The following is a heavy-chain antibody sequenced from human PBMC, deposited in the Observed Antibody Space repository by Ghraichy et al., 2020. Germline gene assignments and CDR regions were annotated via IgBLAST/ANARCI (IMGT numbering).Heavy chain of an antibody. D-gene: IGHD7-27*01. CDR1: GGSVSSTSYS. V-gene: IGHV4-61*01. CDR2: IYYSGST. Sequence: SQTLSLPCTVSGGSVSSTSYSWSWIRQPPGKGLEWIGHIYYSGSTNYNPSLKSRVTFSVDTSKNQFSLKLTSVTAADTAVYYCARASGNWGYDGYFDFWGQGTLFTVSS. J-gene: IGHJ4*02. CDR3: ARASGNWGYDGYFDF.